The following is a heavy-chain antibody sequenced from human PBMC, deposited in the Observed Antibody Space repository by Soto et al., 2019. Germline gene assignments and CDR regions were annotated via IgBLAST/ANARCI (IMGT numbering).Heavy chain of an antibody. CDR2: IYPSDSTT. Sequence: GESLKISCTGSGYDFTNNWIGWLRQMPGKGLEWMGIIYPSDSTTRYSPSFRGQVTISADSSVRTTYLQWSSLKASDTAMYYCARRGKVSTNSFWVGPCGQGILVTVS. J-gene: IGHJ5*02. CDR1: GYDFTNNW. CDR3: ARRGKVSTNSFWVGP. V-gene: IGHV5-51*01. D-gene: IGHD1-1*01.